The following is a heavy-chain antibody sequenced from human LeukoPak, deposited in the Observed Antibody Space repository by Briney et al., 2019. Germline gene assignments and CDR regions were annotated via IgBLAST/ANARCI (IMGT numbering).Heavy chain of an antibody. J-gene: IGHJ6*03. CDR3: MDV. V-gene: IGHV3-48*01. Sequence: GGSLRLSCAASGFTVSSNYMSWVRQAPGKGLEWVSYISSGSTTIDYADSVKGRFTISRDNAKSSVYLQMNSLRAEDTAVYYYMDVWGKGTTVIVSS. CDR2: ISSGSTTI. CDR1: GFTVSSNY.